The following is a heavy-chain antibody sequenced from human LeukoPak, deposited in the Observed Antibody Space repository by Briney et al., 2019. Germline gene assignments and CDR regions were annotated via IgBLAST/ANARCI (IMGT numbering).Heavy chain of an antibody. CDR2: IDPNSGVT. CDR3: ARDMVLPAENAFDI. V-gene: IGHV1-2*02. CDR1: GYTFTGYY. J-gene: IGHJ3*02. Sequence: GASVKVSCKASGYTFTGYYMHWVRQAPGQGLEWLGWIDPNSGVTTYAQKFQGRVTMTRDTSISTAYMELSSLKSDDTAVYYCARDMVLPAENAFDIWGQGTMVTVSS. D-gene: IGHD2-2*01.